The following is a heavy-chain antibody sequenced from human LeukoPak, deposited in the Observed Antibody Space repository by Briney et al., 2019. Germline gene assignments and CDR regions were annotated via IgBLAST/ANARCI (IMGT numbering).Heavy chain of an antibody. V-gene: IGHV3-23*01. D-gene: IGHD1-14*01. CDR2: IGYGGSDT. CDR1: GFTLSSYE. CDR3: AKATGYLL. Sequence: PGGSLRLSCTVSGFTLSSYEMTWFRQAPGKGLEWVSSIGYGGSDTHYADSVKGRFTVSRDNSKNTLYLQMNNLRAEDTAVYYCAKATGYLLWGQGTLVTVSS. J-gene: IGHJ4*02.